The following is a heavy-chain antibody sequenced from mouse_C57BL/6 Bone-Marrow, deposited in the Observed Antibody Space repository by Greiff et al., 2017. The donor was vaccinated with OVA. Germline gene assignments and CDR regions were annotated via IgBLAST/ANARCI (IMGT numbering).Heavy chain of an antibody. CDR2: FYPRVGKT. CDR1: GFNIKDYY. V-gene: IGHV14-2*01. J-gene: IGHJ2*01. Sequence: EVKLMESGAELVKPGASVKLSCTASGFNIKDYYMHWVKQRTEQGREGIGRFYPRVGKTKFPPKFQGKATITADPSSNTAYRQRSSLTSEDTAVYYCARGVVARGYWGQGTTLTVSS. D-gene: IGHD1-1*01. CDR3: ARGVVARGY.